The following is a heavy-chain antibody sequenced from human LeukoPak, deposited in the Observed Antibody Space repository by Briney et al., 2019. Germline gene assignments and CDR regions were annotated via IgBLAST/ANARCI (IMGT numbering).Heavy chain of an antibody. Sequence: GGSLRLSCAASGFTFDDYGMSWVRQAPGKGLEWVSVIYSGGSTYYADSVKGRFTISRDNAKNSLYLQMNSLRAEDTAVYYCARGYYGDPSQVYYFDYWGQGTLVTVSS. CDR3: ARGYYGDPSQVYYFDY. CDR2: IYSGGST. V-gene: IGHV3-20*04. CDR1: GFTFDDYG. J-gene: IGHJ4*02. D-gene: IGHD4-17*01.